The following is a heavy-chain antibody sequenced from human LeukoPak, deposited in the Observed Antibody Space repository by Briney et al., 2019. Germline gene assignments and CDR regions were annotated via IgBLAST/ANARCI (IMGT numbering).Heavy chain of an antibody. CDR2: IRSKDYGGTT. CDR1: GFTFGDYA. V-gene: IGHV3-49*04. CDR3: TRQGGTYYYDSSAPGGDY. D-gene: IGHD3-22*01. J-gene: IGHJ4*02. Sequence: GGSLRLSCTASGFTFGDYAMSWVRQAPGKGLEWVGFIRSKDYGGTTEYAASVKGRFTISRDYSTSIAYLQMNSLKTEDKAVSYCTRQGGTYYYDSSAPGGDYWGQGTLVTVSS.